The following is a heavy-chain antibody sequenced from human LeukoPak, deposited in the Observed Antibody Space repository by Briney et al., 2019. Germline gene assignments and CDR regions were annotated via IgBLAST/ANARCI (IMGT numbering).Heavy chain of an antibody. D-gene: IGHD3-10*01. Sequence: GGSLRLSCAASGFTFSSSGMTWVRQAPGKGLEWVSLISGSGGTTYYADSVKGRFTISRDNSKNTLNLQMNSLRAEDTAIYYCAKRLGKSFGELLYFDDWGQGTLVTVSS. CDR2: ISGSGGTT. CDR3: AKRLGKSFGELLYFDD. J-gene: IGHJ4*02. V-gene: IGHV3-23*01. CDR1: GFTFSSSG.